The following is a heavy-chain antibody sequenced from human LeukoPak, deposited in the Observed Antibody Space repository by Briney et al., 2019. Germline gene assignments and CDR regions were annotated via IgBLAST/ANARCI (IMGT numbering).Heavy chain of an antibody. CDR1: GFTFSSYG. CDR2: ISGSGGST. V-gene: IGHV3-23*01. D-gene: IGHD1-26*01. CDR3: AKDEVRWDDYFDY. Sequence: PGGSLRLSCAASGFTFSSYGMSWVRQAPGKGLEWVSAISGSGGSTYYADSVKGRFTISRDNSKNTLYLQMNSLRAEDTAVYYCAKDEVRWDDYFDYWGQGTLVTVSS. J-gene: IGHJ4*02.